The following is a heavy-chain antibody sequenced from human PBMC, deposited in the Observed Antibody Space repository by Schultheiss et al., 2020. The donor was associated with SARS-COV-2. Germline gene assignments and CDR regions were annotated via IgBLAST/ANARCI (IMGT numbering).Heavy chain of an antibody. V-gene: IGHV3-23*01. CDR3: AKGATTTYSSLSLLPTYFDY. D-gene: IGHD6-6*01. CDR2: ISGSGSNT. J-gene: IGHJ4*02. CDR1: GFTFSSYA. Sequence: GGSLRLSCAASGFTFSSYAMHWVRQAPGKGLEWVSAISGSGSNTYHADSVKGRFTISRDNSKNTLFLQMNSLRVEDTAVYYCAKGATTTYSSLSLLPTYFDYWGQGTLVTVSS.